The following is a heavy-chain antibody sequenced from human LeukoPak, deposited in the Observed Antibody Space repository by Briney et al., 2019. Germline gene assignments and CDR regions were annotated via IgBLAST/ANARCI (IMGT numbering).Heavy chain of an antibody. J-gene: IGHJ5*02. V-gene: IGHV3-23*01. Sequence: QPGGSLRLSCAASGFTFSSSAMSWVRQAPGKGLEWVSAISNNGGYTYYADSVQGRFTISRDNSKSTLCLQMNSLRAEDTAVYYCARVLAYGDYVGLPWGQGTLVTVSS. CDR3: ARVLAYGDYVGLP. CDR2: ISNNGGYT. D-gene: IGHD4-17*01. CDR1: GFTFSSSA.